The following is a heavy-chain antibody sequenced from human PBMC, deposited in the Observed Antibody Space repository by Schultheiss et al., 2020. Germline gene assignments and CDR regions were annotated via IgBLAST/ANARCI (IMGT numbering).Heavy chain of an antibody. V-gene: IGHV4-31*11. J-gene: IGHJ4*02. D-gene: IGHD6-19*01. CDR2: IYYSGST. Sequence: SQTLSLTCAVYGGSFSGYYWSWIRQHPGKGLEWIGYIYYSGSTYYNPSLKSRVTISVDTSKNQFSLKLSSVTAADTAVYYCARGVRQWRYIDYWGQGTLVTVSS. CDR1: GGSFSGYY. CDR3: ARGVRQWRYIDY.